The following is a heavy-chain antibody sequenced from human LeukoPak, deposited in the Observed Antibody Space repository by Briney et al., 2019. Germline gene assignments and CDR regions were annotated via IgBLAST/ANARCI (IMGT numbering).Heavy chain of an antibody. CDR3: AKGDSGSYYYYGMDV. Sequence: PGRSLRLSCTASSFTFGDYAMHWVRLAPGMGLEWVSGISWNSGNIDYADSVKGRFTISRDNAKNSLYLQMNSLRPEDTAFYYCAKGDSGSYYYYGMDVWGRGTTVTVSS. CDR2: ISWNSGNI. V-gene: IGHV3-9*01. CDR1: SFTFGDYA. J-gene: IGHJ6*02. D-gene: IGHD6-19*01.